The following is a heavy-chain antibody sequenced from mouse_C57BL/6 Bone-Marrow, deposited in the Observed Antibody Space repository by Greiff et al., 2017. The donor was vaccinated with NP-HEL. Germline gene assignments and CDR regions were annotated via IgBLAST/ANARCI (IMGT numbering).Heavy chain of an antibody. CDR1: GFSLTSYG. J-gene: IGHJ4*01. Sequence: VQLQQSGPGLVQPSQSLSITCTVSGFSLTSYGVHWVRQSPGKGLEWLGVIWSGGSTDYNAAFISRLSISKDNSKSQVFFKMNSLQADDTAIYYWAKGGLRLRDYYAMDYWGQGTSVTVSS. V-gene: IGHV2-2*01. D-gene: IGHD3-2*02. CDR3: AKGGLRLRDYYAMDY. CDR2: IWSGGST.